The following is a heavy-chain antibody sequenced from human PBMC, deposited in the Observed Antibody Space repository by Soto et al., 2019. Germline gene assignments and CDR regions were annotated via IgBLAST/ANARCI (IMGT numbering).Heavy chain of an antibody. CDR3: ARDEHIHGTNGTTSAFDI. CDR1: GGSISSGGYY. CDR2: IYYSGGT. Sequence: QVQLQESGPGLVKPSQTLSLTCTVSGGSISSGGYYWCWIRQHPGKGLEWIGYIYYSGGTYYNPSLQSRVTIAVDTSKNQFSLKLSSVTAADTSVYYCARDEHIHGTNGTTSAFDIWGQGTMVTVSS. V-gene: IGHV4-31*03. D-gene: IGHD1-1*01. J-gene: IGHJ3*02.